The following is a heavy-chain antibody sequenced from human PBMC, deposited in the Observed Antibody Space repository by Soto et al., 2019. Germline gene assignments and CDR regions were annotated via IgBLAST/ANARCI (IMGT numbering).Heavy chain of an antibody. J-gene: IGHJ4*02. V-gene: IGHV3-66*01. CDR3: ARADERFGELYLDY. CDR2: IYSGGST. CDR1: GFTVSSNY. D-gene: IGHD3-10*01. Sequence: EVQLVESGGDLVQPGGSLRLSCAASGFTVSSNYMSWVRQAPGKGLEWVSVIYSGGSTYYADSVKGRFTISRDNSKNTLYLQMNSLRAEDTALYYCARADERFGELYLDYWGQGTLVTVSS.